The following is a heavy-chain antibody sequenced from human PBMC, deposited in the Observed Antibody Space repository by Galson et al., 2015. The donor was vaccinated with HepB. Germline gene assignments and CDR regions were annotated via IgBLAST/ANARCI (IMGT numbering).Heavy chain of an antibody. Sequence: QSGAEVKKPGASVKVSCKASGYTFTGYYMHWVRQAPGQGLEWMGRINPNSGGTNYAQKFQGRVTMTRDTSISTAYMELSRLRSDDTAVYYCARVYCSSTSCYEYDYWGQGTLVTVSS. CDR1: GYTFTGYY. D-gene: IGHD2-2*01. J-gene: IGHJ4*02. CDR3: ARVYCSSTSCYEYDY. V-gene: IGHV1-2*06. CDR2: INPNSGGT.